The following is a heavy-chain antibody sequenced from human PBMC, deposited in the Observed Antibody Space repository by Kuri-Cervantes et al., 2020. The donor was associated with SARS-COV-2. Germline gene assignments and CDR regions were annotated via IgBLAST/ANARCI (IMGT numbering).Heavy chain of an antibody. V-gene: IGHV3-21*01. CDR1: GFTFSSYS. D-gene: IGHD2-2*01. J-gene: IGHJ3*02. CDR3: ARDRPTRVVLGNAFDI. Sequence: GESLKISCAASGFTFSSYSMNWVRQAPGKGLERVSSISSSSSYIYYADSVKGRFTISRDNAKNSLYLQMNSLRAEDTAVYYCARDRPTRVVLGNAFDIWGQGTMVTVSS. CDR2: ISSSSSYI.